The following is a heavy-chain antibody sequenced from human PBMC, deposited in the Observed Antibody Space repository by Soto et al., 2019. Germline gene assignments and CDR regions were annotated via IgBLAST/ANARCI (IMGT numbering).Heavy chain of an antibody. V-gene: IGHV3-33*01. CDR2: IWYDGSNK. J-gene: IGHJ4*02. D-gene: IGHD3-22*01. Sequence: QVQLVESGGGVVQPGRSLRLSCAASGFTFSSYGMHWVRQAPGKGLEWVAVIWYDGSNKYYADSVKGRFTISRDNSKNTLYLQMNSLRAEDTAVYYCARGALDYYDSSGYYEADYWGQGTLVTFSS. CDR3: ARGALDYYDSSGYYEADY. CDR1: GFTFSSYG.